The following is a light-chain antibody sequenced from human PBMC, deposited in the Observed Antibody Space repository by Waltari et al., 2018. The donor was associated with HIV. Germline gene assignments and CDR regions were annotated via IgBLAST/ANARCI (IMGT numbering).Light chain of an antibody. J-gene: IGLJ1*01. CDR2: EVS. Sequence: QSALTQPASVSGSPGQSITISCTGTNSDVGGHNYVSWYQQHPGKAPKLLIYEVSNRPSGVSNRFSGSKSGNTASMTISGLQAEDEADYYCNSYRSSTTPCVFGTGTKVTVL. V-gene: IGLV2-14*01. CDR1: NSDVGGHNY. CDR3: NSYRSSTTPCV.